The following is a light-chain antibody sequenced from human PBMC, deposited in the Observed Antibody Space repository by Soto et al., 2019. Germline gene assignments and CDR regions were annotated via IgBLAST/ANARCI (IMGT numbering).Light chain of an antibody. CDR3: SSYTSSSTRV. Sequence: QSALTQPASVSGSPGQSITISCTGTSSDVGDYNYVSWYQQHPGKAPKLVIFDVSDRPSGVSNRFSGSKSGNTASLTISGLQAEDEADYYCSSYTSSSTRVFGNGSKLTVL. V-gene: IGLV2-14*01. CDR1: SSDVGDYNY. J-gene: IGLJ1*01. CDR2: DVS.